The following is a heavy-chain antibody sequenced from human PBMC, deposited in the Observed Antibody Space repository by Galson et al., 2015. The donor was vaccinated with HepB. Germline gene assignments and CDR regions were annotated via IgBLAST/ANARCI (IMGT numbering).Heavy chain of an antibody. Sequence: SLRLSCAASGFTVSSNYMSWVRQAPGKGLEWVSAIGHNGGNTNYAESVKGRFTISRDNSKNTLYLQMNSLRAEDTALFYCAKLGGSGSYQAYFDYWGQGTLVTVSS. J-gene: IGHJ4*02. CDR3: AKLGGSGSYQAYFDY. CDR1: GFTVSSNY. CDR2: IGHNGGNT. V-gene: IGHV3-23*01. D-gene: IGHD3-10*01.